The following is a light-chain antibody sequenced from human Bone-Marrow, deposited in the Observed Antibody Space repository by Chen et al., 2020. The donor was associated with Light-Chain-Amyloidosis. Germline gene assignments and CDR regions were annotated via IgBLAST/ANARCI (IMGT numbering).Light chain of an antibody. CDR1: QSLFDADYGNTY. CDR3: MQRRDIPVT. CDR2: MGS. J-gene: IGKJ4*01. Sequence: IVLTQTPVSLPVTPGEPASMSCRSSQSLFDADYGNTYVDWYLQKPGPSPQRLFYMGSYRASGVPDRFSGSGSGTDFTLTITRVEAEDVGVYYCMQRRDIPVTFGGGTRVETK. V-gene: IGKV2-40*01.